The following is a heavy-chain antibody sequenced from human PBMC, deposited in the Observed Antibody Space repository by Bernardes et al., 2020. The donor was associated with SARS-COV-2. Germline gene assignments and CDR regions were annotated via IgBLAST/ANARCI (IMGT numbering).Heavy chain of an antibody. Sequence: SETLSLTCTISGGSISSYYWSWIRQPAGKGLEWIGRIYTSRITNYNPSLKSRVTMSVDTSKKQFSLKLSSVTAADTAVYYCAASDYGDYYFDYWGQGTLVTVSS. J-gene: IGHJ4*02. CDR1: GGSISSYY. D-gene: IGHD4-17*01. CDR2: IYTSRIT. V-gene: IGHV4-4*07. CDR3: AASDYGDYYFDY.